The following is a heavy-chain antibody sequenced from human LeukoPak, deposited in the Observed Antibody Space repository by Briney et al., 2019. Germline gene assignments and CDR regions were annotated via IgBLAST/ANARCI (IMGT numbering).Heavy chain of an antibody. Sequence: ASVKVSCKASGYTFTSYGISWVRQAPGQGLEWMGWISAYNGNTNYAQKLQGRVTMTTDTSTSTAYMELRSLRSDDTAVYYCARDGLFNYYDSSGYYWPEYYFDYWGQGTLVTVSS. D-gene: IGHD3-22*01. J-gene: IGHJ4*02. CDR3: ARDGLFNYYDSSGYYWPEYYFDY. CDR2: ISAYNGNT. CDR1: GYTFTSYG. V-gene: IGHV1-18*01.